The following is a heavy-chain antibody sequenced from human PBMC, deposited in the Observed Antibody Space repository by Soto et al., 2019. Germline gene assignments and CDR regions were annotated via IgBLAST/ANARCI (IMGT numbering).Heavy chain of an antibody. CDR1: GGSISSGDYY. Sequence: PSETLSLTCPVSGGSISSGDYYWSWIRQPPGKGLEWIGYIYYSGSTYYNPSLKSRFTISVDTSKNQFSLKLSSVTAADTAVYYCASERYYDILTGYYQGLQHWGQGTLVTVSS. V-gene: IGHV4-30-4*01. CDR2: IYYSGST. D-gene: IGHD3-9*01. J-gene: IGHJ1*01. CDR3: ASERYYDILTGYYQGLQH.